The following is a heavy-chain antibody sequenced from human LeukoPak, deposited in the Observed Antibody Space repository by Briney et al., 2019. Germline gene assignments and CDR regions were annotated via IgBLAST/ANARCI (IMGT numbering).Heavy chain of an antibody. J-gene: IGHJ6*02. CDR3: ARESYYYDSSGYYGDSRYYYCGMDV. V-gene: IGHV3-33*08. CDR1: GFTFSSYG. CDR2: IWYDGSNK. D-gene: IGHD3-22*01. Sequence: GGSLRLSCAASGFTFSSYGMHWVRQAPGKGLEWVAVIWYDGSNKYYADSVKGRFTISRDNSKNTLYLQMNSLRAEDTAVYYCARESYYYDSSGYYGDSRYYYCGMDVWGQGTTVTVSS.